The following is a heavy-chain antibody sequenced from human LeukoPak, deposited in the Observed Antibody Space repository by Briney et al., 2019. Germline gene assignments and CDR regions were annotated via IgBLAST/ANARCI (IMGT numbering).Heavy chain of an antibody. Sequence: ASVKVSCKASGYTFTGYYMHWVRQAPGQGLEWMGWINPNSGGTNYAQKFQGRVTMTRDTSISTAYMELSRLRSDDTAVYYCARADSSSWYRAFGIWGQGTMVTVSS. CDR1: GYTFTGYY. CDR2: INPNSGGT. CDR3: ARADSSSWYRAFGI. V-gene: IGHV1-2*02. D-gene: IGHD6-13*01. J-gene: IGHJ3*02.